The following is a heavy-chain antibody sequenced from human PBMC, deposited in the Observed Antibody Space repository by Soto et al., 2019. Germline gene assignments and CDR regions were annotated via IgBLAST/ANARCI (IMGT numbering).Heavy chain of an antibody. V-gene: IGHV4-34*01. D-gene: IGHD5-18*01. Sequence: SETLSLTCAVYGGSFSGYYWSWIRQPPGKGLEWIGEINHSGSTNYNPSLKSRVTISVDTSKNQFSLKLSSVTAADTAVYYCARGGASRYSYGYYYYYGMDVWGQGTTVTV. J-gene: IGHJ6*02. CDR2: INHSGST. CDR3: ARGGASRYSYGYYYYYGMDV. CDR1: GGSFSGYY.